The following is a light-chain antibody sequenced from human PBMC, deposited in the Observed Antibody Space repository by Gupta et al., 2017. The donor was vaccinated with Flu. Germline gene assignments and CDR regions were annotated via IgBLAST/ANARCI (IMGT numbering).Light chain of an antibody. CDR2: GAS. CDR1: QRIAGD. Sequence: EIVMTQSPATLSVSPGERATLSCRASQRIAGDLAWYQQKPGQAPRLLIYGASTRAAGIPGRFSGSGFGTEFTLTISSLQSDDFGVYYCQQDNNWPLGFGGGTKVEI. J-gene: IGKJ4*01. CDR3: QQDNNWPLG. V-gene: IGKV3-15*01.